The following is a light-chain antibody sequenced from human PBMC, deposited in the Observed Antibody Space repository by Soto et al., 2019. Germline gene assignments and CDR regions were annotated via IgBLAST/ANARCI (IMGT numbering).Light chain of an antibody. CDR2: DAS. Sequence: EIVLTQSPGTLSLSPGERATLSCRASQSVSNTYLAWYQQKPGQAPRLLIYDASSRATGIADRFSGRGSWTDCTLTISILEPEDFSVYYCQQYGRSPALFTFGSATKVDIK. CDR3: QQYGRSPALFT. V-gene: IGKV3-20*01. J-gene: IGKJ3*01. CDR1: QSVSNTY.